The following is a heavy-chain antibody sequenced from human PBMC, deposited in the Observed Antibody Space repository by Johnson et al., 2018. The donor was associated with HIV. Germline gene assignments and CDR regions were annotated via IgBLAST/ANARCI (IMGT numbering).Heavy chain of an antibody. CDR1: GFSFSDYY. Sequence: QMQLVESGGGLVKPGGSLRLSCAASGFSFSDYYMSWIRQAPGKGLEWVSYISGSGTNIYYADSVKGRFTISRDNAKNSLYLQMNSLRAEDTALYYCARFGRGGSHAFDIWGQGTMVTVSS. CDR2: ISGSGTNI. J-gene: IGHJ3*02. V-gene: IGHV3-11*01. D-gene: IGHD5-24*01. CDR3: ARFGRGGSHAFDI.